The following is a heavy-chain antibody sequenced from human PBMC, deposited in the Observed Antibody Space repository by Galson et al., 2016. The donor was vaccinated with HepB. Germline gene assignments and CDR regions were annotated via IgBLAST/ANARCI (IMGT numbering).Heavy chain of an antibody. J-gene: IGHJ3*02. CDR1: GFTIDHYA. CDR3: AKDSGSEYYTRSGFGRNAFYM. D-gene: IGHD3-3*01. CDR2: ISWNSGRM. Sequence: SLRLSCAASGFTIDHYAMHWVRQAPGKGLEWVSGISWNSGRMGYADSVKGRLTISRDNAKNSLYLQMNSLGPEDTALYYCAKDSGSEYYTRSGFGRNAFYMWGQGTMVTVSS. V-gene: IGHV3-9*01.